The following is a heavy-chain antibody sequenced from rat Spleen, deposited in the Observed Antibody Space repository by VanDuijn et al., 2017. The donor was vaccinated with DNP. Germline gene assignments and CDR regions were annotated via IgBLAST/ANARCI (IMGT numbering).Heavy chain of an antibody. D-gene: IGHD1-11*01. Sequence: EVQLVESGGGLVQPGRSLKLSCAASGFTFSDYYMAWVRQAPKKGLEWVASINTGGGGAFYPDSVKGRFTISRDNAKNTLYLQLDSLRSEDTATFYCARHGGYAFDYWGQGVMVTVSS. CDR2: INTGGGGA. CDR3: ARHGGYAFDY. V-gene: IGHV5-25*01. CDR1: GFTFSDYY. J-gene: IGHJ2*01.